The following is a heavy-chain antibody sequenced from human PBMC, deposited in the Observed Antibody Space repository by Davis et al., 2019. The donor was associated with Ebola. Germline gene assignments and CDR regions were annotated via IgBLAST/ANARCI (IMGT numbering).Heavy chain of an antibody. Sequence: PGGSLRLSCAASGFTFSNYWMYWVRQTPGKGLGWVSRIYSDGTTTNYADSVKGRFTISRNNAKNTLYLEMNSLRAEDTAVYYCATDIVGHDLCDFWGQGTMVTVSS. CDR2: IYSDGTTT. D-gene: IGHD3/OR15-3a*01. CDR3: ATDIVGHDLCDF. CDR1: GFTFSNYW. J-gene: IGHJ3*01. V-gene: IGHV3-74*01.